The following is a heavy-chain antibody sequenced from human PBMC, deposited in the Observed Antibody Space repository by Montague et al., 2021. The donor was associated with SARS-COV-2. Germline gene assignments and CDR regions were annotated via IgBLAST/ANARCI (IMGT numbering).Heavy chain of an antibody. D-gene: IGHD4/OR15-4a*01. J-gene: IGHJ5*01. CDR2: LSTSGST. Sequence: SETLSLTCSVSGASITTYYWCWVRQLAGKGLEWIGRLSTSGSTNYNPSLKSRVTMSLDTSKNQVSLKLSSVTAADTAVYYCARDASSANSPANNWFDSWGQGTLVTVSS. CDR3: ARDASSANSPANNWFDS. CDR1: GASITTYY. V-gene: IGHV4-4*07.